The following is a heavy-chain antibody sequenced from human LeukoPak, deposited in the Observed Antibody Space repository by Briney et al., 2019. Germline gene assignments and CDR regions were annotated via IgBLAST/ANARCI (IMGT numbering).Heavy chain of an antibody. CDR1: GFRFDDYG. CDR3: ARGDLVGGYCNGGSCYYYFDY. V-gene: IGHV3-20*04. Sequence: GGFLRLSCAASGFRFDDYGMNWVRQAPGKGLEWVSGITWNGGGTGYADSVKGRFTISRDNAKNSLYLQMNSLRDEDTAFYYCARGDLVGGYCNGGSCYYYFDYWGQGTLVTVSS. CDR2: ITWNGGGT. J-gene: IGHJ4*02. D-gene: IGHD2-15*01.